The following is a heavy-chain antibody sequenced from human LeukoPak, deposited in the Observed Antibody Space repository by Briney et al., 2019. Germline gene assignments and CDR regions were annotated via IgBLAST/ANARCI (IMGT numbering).Heavy chain of an antibody. Sequence: GASVKVSCKASGGTFSSYAISWVRQAPGQGLEWMGGIIPIFGTANYAQKFQGRVTITADESTSTAYMELSSLRSEDTAVYYCARCNYYDSSGYYYDSYYFDYWGQGTLVTVSS. V-gene: IGHV1-69*13. CDR2: IIPIFGTA. J-gene: IGHJ4*02. CDR1: GGTFSSYA. D-gene: IGHD3-22*01. CDR3: ARCNYYDSSGYYYDSYYFDY.